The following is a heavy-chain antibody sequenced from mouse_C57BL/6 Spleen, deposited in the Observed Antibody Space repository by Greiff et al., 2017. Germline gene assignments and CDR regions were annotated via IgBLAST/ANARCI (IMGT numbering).Heavy chain of an antibody. CDR1: GYTFTSYW. CDR3: ADGNYAYAMGD. V-gene: IGHV1-69*01. D-gene: IGHD2-1*01. J-gene: IGHJ4*01. Sequence: QVQLQQPGAELVMPGASVKLSCKASGYTFTSYWMHWVKQRPGQGLEWLGEIDPSDSYTNYNQKFKGKSTLTVDKSSSTAYMQLSSLTSEDAAVYDCADGNYAYAMGDWGQGSSVTVSS. CDR2: IDPSDSYT.